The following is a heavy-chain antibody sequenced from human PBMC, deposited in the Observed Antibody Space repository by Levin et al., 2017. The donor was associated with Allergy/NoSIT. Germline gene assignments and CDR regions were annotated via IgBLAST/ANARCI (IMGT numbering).Heavy chain of an antibody. CDR3: VRANYFDY. Sequence: SQTLSLTCTVSGGSITNYYWSWIRQPPGRGLEYIGHIYYSGSTNYNPSLKSRVTISVDTSKNQFSLRLSSVTAADTAVYYCVRANYFDYWGQGTLVTVSS. V-gene: IGHV4-59*08. CDR1: GGSITNYY. CDR2: IYYSGST. J-gene: IGHJ4*02.